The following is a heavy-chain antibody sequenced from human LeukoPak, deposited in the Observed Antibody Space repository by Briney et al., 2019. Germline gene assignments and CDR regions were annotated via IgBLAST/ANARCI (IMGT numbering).Heavy chain of an antibody. J-gene: IGHJ6*03. V-gene: IGHV1-18*01. Sequence: ASVKVSCKTSGYTFTSYVLSWVRQAPGQGLEWMGCIITYNGNTYYSQKLQGRVTMTTDTSTSTAYMELRSLRSDDTAVYYCAKTTVTSEEYFYYYMDVWGKGTTVTVSS. CDR2: IITYNGNT. CDR3: AKTTVTSEEYFYYYMDV. CDR1: GYTFTSYV. D-gene: IGHD4-17*01.